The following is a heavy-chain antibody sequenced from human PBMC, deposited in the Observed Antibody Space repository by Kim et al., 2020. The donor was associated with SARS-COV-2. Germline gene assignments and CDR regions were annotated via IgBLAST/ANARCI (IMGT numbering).Heavy chain of an antibody. CDR3: AKYYGGVDS. D-gene: IGHD3-10*01. J-gene: IGHJ4*02. Sequence: SAKDIPSLKSRGTMSVELSKNQFALKLSSVTAADTAVYYCAKYYGGVDSWGQGTLVTVSS. V-gene: IGHV4-59*10. CDR2: SA.